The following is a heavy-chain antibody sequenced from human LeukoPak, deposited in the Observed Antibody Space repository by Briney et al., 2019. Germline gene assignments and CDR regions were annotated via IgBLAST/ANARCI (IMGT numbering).Heavy chain of an antibody. CDR2: ISSSSSYI. CDR1: GFTFSSYS. J-gene: IGHJ4*02. Sequence: GGSLRLSCAASGFTFSSYSMNWVRQAPGKGLEWVSSISSSSSYIYYADSVKGRFTISRDNAKNSLYLQMNSLRAEDTAVHYCARALSSGHGGFDYWGQGTLVTVSS. V-gene: IGHV3-21*01. D-gene: IGHD3-22*01. CDR3: ARALSSGHGGFDY.